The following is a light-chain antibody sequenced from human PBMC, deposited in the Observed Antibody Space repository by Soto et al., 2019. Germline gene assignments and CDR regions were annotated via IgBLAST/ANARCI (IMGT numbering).Light chain of an antibody. CDR2: GAS. CDR1: QSVSSSY. CDR3: QQYGSSPPKT. Sequence: EIVVTQSPGTVSLSPGERATLSCRASQSVSSSYLAWYQQKPGQAPRLLIYGASSRATGIPDRFSGSGSGTDFTLTISRLEPEDFAVYYCQQYGSSPPKTFGQGTKVDIK. J-gene: IGKJ1*01. V-gene: IGKV3-20*01.